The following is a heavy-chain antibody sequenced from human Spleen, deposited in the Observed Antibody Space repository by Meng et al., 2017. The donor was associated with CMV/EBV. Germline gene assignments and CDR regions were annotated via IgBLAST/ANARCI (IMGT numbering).Heavy chain of an antibody. CDR3: ARGGSIVVGPPQFYGMDV. V-gene: IGHV4-59*01. J-gene: IGHJ6*02. D-gene: IGHD3-22*01. CDR1: GGSISSYF. CDR2: IYYDGTT. Sequence: SETLSLTCAVSGGSISSYFWNWIRQPPGKGLEWIGYIYYDGTTNYNSSLKSRVSISVDTSKNQFSLKLSSVTAADTAVYYCARGGSIVVGPPQFYGMDVWGRGTTVTVSS.